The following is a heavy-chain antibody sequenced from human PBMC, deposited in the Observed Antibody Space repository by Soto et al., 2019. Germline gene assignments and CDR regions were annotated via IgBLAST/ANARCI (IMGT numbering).Heavy chain of an antibody. J-gene: IGHJ4*02. V-gene: IGHV5-10-1*03. Sequence: EVQLVQSGAEVKKPEESLTISCRVSGYTFTTYWISWVRQMPGKGLEWMGRIDPTDSYTNYSPSFQGRVTISVDKSISTAYLHWSSLKASDTAMYYCARHPGGDGYHYRTDYWGQGTLVTVSS. CDR1: GYTFTTYW. CDR2: IDPTDSYT. D-gene: IGHD5-12*01. CDR3: ARHPGGDGYHYRTDY.